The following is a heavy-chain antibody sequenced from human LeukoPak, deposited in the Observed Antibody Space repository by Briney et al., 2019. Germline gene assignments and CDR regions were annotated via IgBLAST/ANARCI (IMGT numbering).Heavy chain of an antibody. CDR3: ARELLGVWEANFDY. CDR1: GYTFTGYS. V-gene: IGHV1-2*02. D-gene: IGHD1-26*01. CDR2: IDPNSGGT. Sequence: ASMKVSCKASGYTFTGYSIHGVRQAPGQGLEWLGWIDPNSGGTNFALNFQGRVTLTRATSISTAYLELSGLTSDDTAVYYCARELLGVWEANFDYWGQGTLVTVSS. J-gene: IGHJ4*02.